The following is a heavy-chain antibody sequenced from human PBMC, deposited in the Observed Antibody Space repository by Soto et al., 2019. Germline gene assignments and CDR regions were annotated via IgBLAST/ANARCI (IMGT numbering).Heavy chain of an antibody. CDR3: ATVAGTNAFDY. Sequence: ASVKVSCKASGYTLTTYYMHWVRQAPGKGLEWMGGFDPEDGETIYAQKFQGRVTMTEDTSTDTAYMELSSLRSEDTAVYYCATVAGTNAFDYWGQGTLVTVSS. CDR2: FDPEDGET. D-gene: IGHD1-1*01. CDR1: GYTLTTYY. V-gene: IGHV1-24*01. J-gene: IGHJ4*02.